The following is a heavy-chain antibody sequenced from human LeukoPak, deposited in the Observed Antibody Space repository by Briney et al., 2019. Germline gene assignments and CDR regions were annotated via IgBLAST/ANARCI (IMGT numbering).Heavy chain of an antibody. D-gene: IGHD6-6*01. CDR2: ISGSGGST. J-gene: IGHJ1*01. CDR1: GFTFSSYA. CDR3: ASTVEYTSSHASRLEYFQH. V-gene: IGHV3-23*01. Sequence: GGSLRLSCAASGFTFSSYAMSWVRQAPGKGLEWVSAISGSGGSTFYADSVKGRFTISRDNSKNTLYLHMSSLRAEDTAVYFCASTVEYTSSHASRLEYFQHWGQGTLVTVSS.